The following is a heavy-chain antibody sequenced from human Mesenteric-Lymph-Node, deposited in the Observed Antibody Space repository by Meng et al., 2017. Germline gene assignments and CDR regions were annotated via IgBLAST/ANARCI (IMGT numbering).Heavy chain of an antibody. J-gene: IGHJ5*02. Sequence: ASVKVSCKASGYTFTSYGISWVRQAPGQGLEWMGWTSAYNGNTNYAQKLQGRVTMTTDTSTSTAYMELRSLRSDDTAVYYCARSGVYSSGWYGGEYWFDPWGQGTLVTVSS. CDR1: GYTFTSYG. D-gene: IGHD6-19*01. CDR3: ARSGVYSSGWYGGEYWFDP. V-gene: IGHV1-18*01. CDR2: TSAYNGNT.